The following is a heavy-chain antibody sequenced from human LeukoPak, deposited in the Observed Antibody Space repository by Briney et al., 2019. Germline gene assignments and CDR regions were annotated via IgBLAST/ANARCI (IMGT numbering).Heavy chain of an antibody. D-gene: IGHD3-10*01. J-gene: IGHJ5*02. V-gene: IGHV3-21*01. CDR2: ISSSSSYI. CDR1: GFTFSSYS. Sequence: GGSLRLSCAASGFTFSSYSMNWVRQAPGKGLEWVSSISSSSSYIYYADSVKGRFTISRDNAKNSLYLRMNSLRAEDTAVYYCAATGGSGSYSFDPWGQGTLVTVSS. CDR3: AATGGSGSYSFDP.